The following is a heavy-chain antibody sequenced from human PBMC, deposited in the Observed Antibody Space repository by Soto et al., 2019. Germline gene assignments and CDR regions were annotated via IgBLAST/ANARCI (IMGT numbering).Heavy chain of an antibody. CDR2: IYPGDSDT. CDR3: ARHISNIRYCYYATDG. CDR1: GYPFTNHW. V-gene: IGHV5-51*01. Sequence: GHSLKLSGKGSGYPFTNHWCGWVRQLPRRGLEWMGIIYPGDSDTRYSPSFQGHVTITVDKSTNTAYLQWNTLRASDTAMYYGARHISNIRYCYYATDGWVQGTSVTI. J-gene: IGHJ6*02. D-gene: IGHD4-4*01.